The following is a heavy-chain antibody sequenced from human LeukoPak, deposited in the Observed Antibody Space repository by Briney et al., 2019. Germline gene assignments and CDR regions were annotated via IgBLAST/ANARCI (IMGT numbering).Heavy chain of an antibody. Sequence: SETLSLTCSVSGGSISGYYCSWIRQPPGKGLEWIGYIFYSGSTNYNPSLKSRVTISVDTSKNQFSLRLSSVTAADTAVYYCARRYYDTSGHHDAFDIWGQGTMVTVSS. D-gene: IGHD3-22*01. CDR1: GGSISGYY. J-gene: IGHJ3*02. V-gene: IGHV4-59*08. CDR3: ARRYYDTSGHHDAFDI. CDR2: IFYSGST.